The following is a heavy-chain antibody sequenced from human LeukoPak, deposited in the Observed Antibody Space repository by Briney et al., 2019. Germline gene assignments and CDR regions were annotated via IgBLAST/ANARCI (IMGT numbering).Heavy chain of an antibody. J-gene: IGHJ6*03. D-gene: IGHD3-9*01. CDR3: ARDLRTYDILTGYTHIYYMDV. V-gene: IGHV1-69*05. Sequence: GASVKVSCKASGGTFSSYAISWVRQAPGQGLEWMGGIIPIFGTANYAQKFQGRVTITTDESTSTAYMELSSLRSEDTAVYYCARDLRTYDILTGYTHIYYMDVWGKGTTVTVSS. CDR2: IIPIFGTA. CDR1: GGTFSSYA.